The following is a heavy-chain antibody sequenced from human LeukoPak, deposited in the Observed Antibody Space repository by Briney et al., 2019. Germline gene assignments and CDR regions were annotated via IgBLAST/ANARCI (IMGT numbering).Heavy chain of an antibody. D-gene: IGHD1-26*01. CDR2: ISYDGSNK. Sequence: GGSLRLSCAASGFTFSSYAMHWVRQAPGKGLEWVAVISYDGSNKYYADSVKGRFTISRDNSKNTPYLQMNSLRAEDTAVYYCARAIRIGAPSVNWGQGTLVTVSS. J-gene: IGHJ4*02. CDR1: GFTFSSYA. CDR3: ARAIRIGAPSVN. V-gene: IGHV3-30*04.